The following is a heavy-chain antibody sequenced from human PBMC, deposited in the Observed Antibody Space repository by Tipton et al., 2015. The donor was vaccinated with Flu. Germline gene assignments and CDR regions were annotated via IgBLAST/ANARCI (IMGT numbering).Heavy chain of an antibody. V-gene: IGHV1-69*01. CDR1: GGTFTSHA. Sequence: QLVQSGPEVKEPGSLVKVSCKASGGTFTSHAINWVRQAPGQGLEWLGGVIPMLPIANYAQKFQGRVTITADESTSTAYMEVSSLRSEDTAVYFCARSPLDGVQKFYFDDWGQGTLVTVSS. D-gene: IGHD3-3*01. CDR3: ARSPLDGVQKFYFDD. J-gene: IGHJ4*02. CDR2: VIPMLPIA.